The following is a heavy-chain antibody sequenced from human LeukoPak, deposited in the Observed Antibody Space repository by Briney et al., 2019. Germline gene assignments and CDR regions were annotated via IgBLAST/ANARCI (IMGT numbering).Heavy chain of an antibody. CDR2: VYSNGGT. D-gene: IGHD6-19*01. J-gene: IGHJ4*02. CDR3: ARHPRGGWYDY. Sequence: SETLSLTCSVSGGSTNDYYWSWLRQPPGQGLEWIGYVYSNGGTNYNPSLKSRVNISVDTSRNQFFLKLNYVTAADTAVYYCARHPRGGWYDYWGQGSLVTVSS. V-gene: IGHV4-59*08. CDR1: GGSTNDYY.